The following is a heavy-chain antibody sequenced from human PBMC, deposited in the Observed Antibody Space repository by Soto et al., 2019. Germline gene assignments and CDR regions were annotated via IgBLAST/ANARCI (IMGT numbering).Heavy chain of an antibody. J-gene: IGHJ6*04. CDR3: VMVDNYVTPTPQDV. Sequence: QVQLVQSGDEVKKPGASVKVSCKASGYIFVNYGIAWVRQAPGQGLEWMGWISPYTGNTHSATKARGGLTMTTDTSRSTAYMDRGSLTSDDTAVYYCVMVDNYVTPTPQDVGGKGTTVTVSS. CDR1: GYIFVNYG. D-gene: IGHD3-16*01. CDR2: ISPYTGNT. V-gene: IGHV1-18*01.